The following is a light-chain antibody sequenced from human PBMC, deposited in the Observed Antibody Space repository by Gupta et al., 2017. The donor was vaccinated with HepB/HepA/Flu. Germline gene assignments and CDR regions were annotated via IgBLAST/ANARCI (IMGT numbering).Light chain of an antibody. J-gene: IGKJ2*01. CDR2: AAS. CDR1: QRISANY. Sequence: ETVLPHSPGIVSMSHGERATFSCRASQRISANYLAWYQQKPGQAPRLLIYAASSRATGVPDRFSGSGSGTDFTLTISRLEPEDFAVYYCQQYINSPLYTFGQGTKLEIK. CDR3: QQYINSPLYT. V-gene: IGKV3-20*01.